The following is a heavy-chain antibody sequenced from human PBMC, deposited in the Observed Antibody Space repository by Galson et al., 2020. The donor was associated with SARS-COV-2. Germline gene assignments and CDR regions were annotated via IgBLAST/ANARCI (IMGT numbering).Heavy chain of an antibody. CDR2: INPISGGT. V-gene: IGHV1-2*02. CDR1: GYTFTDYY. Sequence: GESLKISCKASGYTFTDYYMHWVRQAPGQGPEWMGWINPISGGTNYAQKFQGRATMTRDTSITTAYMELSRLRSDDAALYYCARVYHFWSGSYGVAYYYYGMDVWGQGTTVTVSS. D-gene: IGHD3-3*01. J-gene: IGHJ6*02. CDR3: ARVYHFWSGSYGVAYYYYGMDV.